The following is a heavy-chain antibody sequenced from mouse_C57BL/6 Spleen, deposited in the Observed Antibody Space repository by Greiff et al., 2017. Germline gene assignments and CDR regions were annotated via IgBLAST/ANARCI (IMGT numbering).Heavy chain of an antibody. J-gene: IGHJ4*01. CDR2: IDPSDSET. CDR3: AREGRYDDFYAMDY. Sequence: QVQLQQPGAELVRPGSSVKLSCKASGYTFTSYWMHWVKQRPIQGLEWIGNIDPSDSETHYNQKFKDKATLTVDKSSSTAYMQLSSLTSEDSAVYYCAREGRYDDFYAMDYWGQGTSVTVSS. D-gene: IGHD2-12*01. V-gene: IGHV1-52*01. CDR1: GYTFTSYW.